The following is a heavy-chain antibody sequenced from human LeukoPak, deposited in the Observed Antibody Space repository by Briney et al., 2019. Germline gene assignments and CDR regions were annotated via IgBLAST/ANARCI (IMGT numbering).Heavy chain of an antibody. J-gene: IGHJ4*02. CDR1: GFTVSRNY. CDR2: IYSGGST. D-gene: IGHD3-16*01. CDR3: ARGGGDY. V-gene: IGHV3-53*01. Sequence: PGGSLRLSCAVSGFTVSRNYMNWVRQAPGKGLEGVSGIYSGGSTYYPDSVKGRFTISRENSKNTLYLQMISLRAEDTAVYYCARGGGDYWGQGALVTVSS.